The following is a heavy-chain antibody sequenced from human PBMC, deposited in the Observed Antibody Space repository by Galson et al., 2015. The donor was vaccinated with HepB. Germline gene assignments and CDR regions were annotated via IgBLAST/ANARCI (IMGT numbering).Heavy chain of an antibody. V-gene: IGHV3-49*03. CDR2: IRSKAYGGTT. D-gene: IGHD5-18*01. CDR1: GFTFGDYA. Sequence: SLRLSCAASGFTFGDYAVSWFRQAPGKGLEWEGFIRSKAYGGTTDYAASVKGRFTISRDDSKSIAYLQMNSLKTEDTAVYYCTRAHSYGYYSDYWGQGTLVTVSS. CDR3: TRAHSYGYYSDY. J-gene: IGHJ4*02.